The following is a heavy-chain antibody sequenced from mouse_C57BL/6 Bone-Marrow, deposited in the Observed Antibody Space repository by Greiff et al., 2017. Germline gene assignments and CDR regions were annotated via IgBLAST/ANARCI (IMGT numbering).Heavy chain of an antibody. CDR3: ARSVRLLAWFAY. D-gene: IGHD2-3*01. CDR1: GYTFTSYG. V-gene: IGHV1-81*01. Sequence: VKVVESGAELARPGASVKLSCKASGYTFTSYGISWVKQRTGQGLEWIGEIYPRSGNTYYNEKFKGKATLTADKSSSTAYMELRSLTSEDSAVYFCARSVRLLAWFAYWGQGTLVTVSA. CDR2: IYPRSGNT. J-gene: IGHJ3*01.